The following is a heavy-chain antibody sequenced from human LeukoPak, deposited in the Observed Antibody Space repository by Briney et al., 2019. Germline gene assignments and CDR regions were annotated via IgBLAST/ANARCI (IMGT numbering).Heavy chain of an antibody. CDR3: ANLPDPIAASDY. CDR2: ISSSSSYI. V-gene: IGHV3-21*04. D-gene: IGHD6-6*01. CDR1: GFTFSSYS. J-gene: IGHJ4*02. Sequence: GGSLRLSCAASGFTFSSYSMNWVRQAPGKGLEWVSSISSSSSYIYYADSVKGRFTISRDNSKNTLYLQMNSRRAEDTAVYYCANLPDPIAASDYWGQGTLVTVSS.